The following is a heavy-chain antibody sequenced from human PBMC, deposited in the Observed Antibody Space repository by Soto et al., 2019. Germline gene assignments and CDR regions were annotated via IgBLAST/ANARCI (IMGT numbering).Heavy chain of an antibody. D-gene: IGHD3-3*01. J-gene: IGHJ6*03. CDR3: ARDRRFLEWLLHNYYYYMDV. CDR1: GFTFSSYS. V-gene: IGHV3-21*01. CDR2: ISSSSSYI. Sequence: GGSLRLSCAASGFTFSSYSMNWVRQAPGKGLEWVSSISSSSSYIYYADSVKGRFTISRDNAKNSLYLQMNSLRAEDTAVYYCARDRRFLEWLLHNYYYYMDVWGKGTTVTVSS.